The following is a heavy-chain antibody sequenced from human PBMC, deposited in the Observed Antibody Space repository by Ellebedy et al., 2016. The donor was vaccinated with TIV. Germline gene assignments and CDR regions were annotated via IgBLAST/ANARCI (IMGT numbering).Heavy chain of an antibody. D-gene: IGHD6-13*01. J-gene: IGHJ4*02. CDR3: DREVWYPAS. V-gene: IGHV3-74*01. CDR2: INTDGSSP. Sequence: PGGSLRLSCAASGFTFSTYWMHWVRQAPGKGLMWVSRINTDGSSPGYADSVKGRFTISRDNAKNTLYLQMHGLRAEDTDVYYCDREVWYPASWGQGTLVTVSS. CDR1: GFTFSTYW.